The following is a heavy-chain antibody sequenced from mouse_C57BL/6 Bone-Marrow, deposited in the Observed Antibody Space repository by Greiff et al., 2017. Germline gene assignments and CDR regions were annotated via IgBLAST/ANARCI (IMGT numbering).Heavy chain of an antibody. Sequence: EVKVVESGAELVRPGASVKLSCTASGFNIKDDYMHWVKQRPEQGLEWIGWIDPENGDTEYASTFQGKATITADTSSNTAYLQLSSLTSEDTAGYYCTAYYYGSRWFDYWGQGTTLTVSS. V-gene: IGHV14-4*01. CDR1: GFNIKDDY. D-gene: IGHD1-1*01. CDR3: TAYYYGSRWFDY. CDR2: IDPENGDT. J-gene: IGHJ2*01.